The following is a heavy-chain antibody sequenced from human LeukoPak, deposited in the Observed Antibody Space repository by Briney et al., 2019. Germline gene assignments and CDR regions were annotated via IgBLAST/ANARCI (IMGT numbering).Heavy chain of an antibody. Sequence: SETLSLTCTVSGGYINTYYWSWIRQPPGKGLEWIGEINHSGSTNYNPSLKSRVTISVDTSKNQFSLKLSSVTAADTAVYYCARYFWSGYSRWFDPWGQGTLVTVSS. CDR1: GGYINTYY. CDR3: ARYFWSGYSRWFDP. J-gene: IGHJ5*02. CDR2: INHSGST. V-gene: IGHV4-34*01. D-gene: IGHD3-3*01.